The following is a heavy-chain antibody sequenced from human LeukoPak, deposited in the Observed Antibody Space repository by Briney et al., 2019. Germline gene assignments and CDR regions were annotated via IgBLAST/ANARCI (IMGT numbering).Heavy chain of an antibody. CDR2: ISYDGSNK. CDR1: GFTFSSYA. D-gene: IGHD3-10*01. V-gene: IGHV3-30*04. Sequence: PGGSLRLSCAASGFTFSSYAMHWVRQAPGKGLEWVAVISYDGSNKYYADSVKGRFTISRDNSKNTLYLQMNSLRAEDTAVYYCAKDGAHYYGSGSYYSQIGSPDYWGQGTLVTVSS. CDR3: AKDGAHYYGSGSYYSQIGSPDY. J-gene: IGHJ4*02.